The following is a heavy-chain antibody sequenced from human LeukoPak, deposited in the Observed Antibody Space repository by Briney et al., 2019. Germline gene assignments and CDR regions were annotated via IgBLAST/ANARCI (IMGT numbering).Heavy chain of an antibody. Sequence: GGSLRLSCAASGFTFSNYWMSWVRQAPGKGVEWVANIKRDGSEKYYVDSVKGRFTISRDNAKNSLYLQMNSLRAADTAVYYCAPMAADTAMVGMDVWGQGTEVTVSS. J-gene: IGHJ6*02. CDR1: GFTFSNYW. CDR2: IKRDGSEK. CDR3: APMAADTAMVGMDV. D-gene: IGHD5-18*01. V-gene: IGHV3-7*05.